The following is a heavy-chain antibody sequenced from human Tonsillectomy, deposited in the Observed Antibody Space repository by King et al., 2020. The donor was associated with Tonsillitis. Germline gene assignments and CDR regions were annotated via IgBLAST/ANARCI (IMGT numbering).Heavy chain of an antibody. V-gene: IGHV1-69*01. CDR1: GGSFSSYA. Sequence: QLVQSGAEVKKPGSSVKVSCKASGGSFSSYAISWVRQAPGQGLEWMGGIITPFGTANYAKKFQGRVTITADESTSTAYMELSSLRSEEMAVYYCARAHSSGYWAYNYYMDVWGKGTTVTVSS. CDR2: IITPFGTA. D-gene: IGHD3-22*01. CDR3: ARAHSSGYWAYNYYMDV. J-gene: IGHJ6*03.